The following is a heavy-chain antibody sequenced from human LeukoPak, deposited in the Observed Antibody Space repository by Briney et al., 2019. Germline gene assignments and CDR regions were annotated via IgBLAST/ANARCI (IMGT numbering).Heavy chain of an antibody. CDR2: VDPEDGET. V-gene: IGHV1-69-2*01. J-gene: IGHJ4*02. Sequence: GATVKVSCKASGYIFTDYYINWVRQAPGKGLEWMGRVDPEDGETLYSAKFQGRVTITADTSTDTTYLILSSLRSDDTAVYYCATAGANRILGYWGQGTLVTVSS. CDR1: GYIFTDYY. CDR3: ATAGANRILGY. D-gene: IGHD1-14*01.